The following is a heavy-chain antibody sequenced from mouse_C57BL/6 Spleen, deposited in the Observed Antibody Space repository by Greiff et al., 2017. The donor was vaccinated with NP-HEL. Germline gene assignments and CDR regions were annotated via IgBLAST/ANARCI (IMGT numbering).Heavy chain of an antibody. CDR1: GSPFTSYW. Sequence: QVQLQQSGAALAKLGASVKLSCQASGSPFTSYWMHWVKQRPGQGLEWFGYITPSSGYPKYNPKFKDKATLPANKTDSTAYMQLRSLTYEDSAVYASERSDYYGIDWYFDVWGTGTTVTVSS. CDR3: ERSDYYGIDWYFDV. CDR2: ITPSSGYP. D-gene: IGHD1-1*01. V-gene: IGHV1-7*01. J-gene: IGHJ1*03.